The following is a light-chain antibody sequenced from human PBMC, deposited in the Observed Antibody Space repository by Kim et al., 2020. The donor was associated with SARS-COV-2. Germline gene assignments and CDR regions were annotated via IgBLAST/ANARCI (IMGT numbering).Light chain of an antibody. CDR3: NSRDNSGDHVV. Sequence: SSELTQDPAVSVALGQTVRITCQGDSLKTYYATWYQQKPGQAPIVVISGKNNRPSGIPDRFSGSSSGNTTSLTVTGAQAVDEADYYCNSRDNSGDHVVFG. V-gene: IGLV3-19*01. CDR2: GKN. CDR1: SLKTYY. J-gene: IGLJ2*01.